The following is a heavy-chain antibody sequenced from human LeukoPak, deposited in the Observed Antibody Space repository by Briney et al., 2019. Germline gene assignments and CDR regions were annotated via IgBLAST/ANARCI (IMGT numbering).Heavy chain of an antibody. V-gene: IGHV4-4*02. Sequence: GSLRLSCAASGFTFSSYSMNWVRQPPGKGLEWIGEIYHSGSTNYNPSLKSRVTISVDKSKNQFSLKLSSVTAADTAVYYCARVRYFDPLGYFNYWGQGTLVTVSS. CDR2: IYHSGST. CDR3: ARVRYFDPLGYFNY. D-gene: IGHD3-9*01. J-gene: IGHJ4*02. CDR1: GFTFSSYSM.